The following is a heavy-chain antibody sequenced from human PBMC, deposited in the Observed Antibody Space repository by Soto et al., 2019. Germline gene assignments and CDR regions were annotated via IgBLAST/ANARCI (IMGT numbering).Heavy chain of an antibody. Sequence: PSETLSLTCTVSGASFTSTSYFCGWLRQAPGNGLDGLASFFYGGMTYYNLSLKSRVSISIDASKSQFSLRLISVTAADTAVDYCATAPETYSPAGYYINHFDPWGQGTLVTVSS. CDR2: FFYGGMT. D-gene: IGHD3-22*01. J-gene: IGHJ5*02. CDR3: ATAPETYSPAGYYINHFDP. V-gene: IGHV4-39*01. CDR1: GASFTSTSYF.